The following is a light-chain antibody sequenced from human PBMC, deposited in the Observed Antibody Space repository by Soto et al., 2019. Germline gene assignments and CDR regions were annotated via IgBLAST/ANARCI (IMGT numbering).Light chain of an antibody. CDR3: QPRSTWSIT. CDR2: DAS. CDR1: QSVSRN. V-gene: IGKV3-11*01. Sequence: IVMTITPGTRSVSRGDRDTRCCRASQSVSRNLVWYQQKPGQAPRLLIYDASNRATGIPARFSCSGSGTDFTLTIRSLDPEDFAVSYCQPRSTWSITFAQGTRLEIK. J-gene: IGKJ5*01.